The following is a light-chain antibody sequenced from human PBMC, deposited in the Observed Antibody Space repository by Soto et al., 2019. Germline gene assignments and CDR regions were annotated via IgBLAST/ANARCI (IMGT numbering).Light chain of an antibody. CDR1: QSISSW. Sequence: DIQMTQSPSTLSASVGDRVTITCRASQSISSWLAWYPQKPGKAPKLLIYKASSLEGGVPSRFIGSGSGTEFTLTISSLQPDDFATDYCQQYNSYWTFGQGTKVDIK. CDR3: QQYNSYWT. CDR2: KAS. J-gene: IGKJ1*01. V-gene: IGKV1-5*03.